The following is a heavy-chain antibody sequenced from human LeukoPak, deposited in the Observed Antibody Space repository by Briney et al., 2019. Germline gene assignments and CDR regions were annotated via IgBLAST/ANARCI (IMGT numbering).Heavy chain of an antibody. CDR3: ARGVAAAYSAFDI. D-gene: IGHD6-13*01. CDR1: GGSSSGYY. V-gene: IGHV4-34*01. J-gene: IGHJ3*02. CDR2: INHSGST. Sequence: TSSETLSLTCAVYGGSSSGYYWSWIRQPPGKGLEWIGEINHSGSTNYNPSLKSRVTISVDTSKNQFSLKLSSVTAADTAVYYCARGVAAAYSAFDIWGQGTMVTVSS.